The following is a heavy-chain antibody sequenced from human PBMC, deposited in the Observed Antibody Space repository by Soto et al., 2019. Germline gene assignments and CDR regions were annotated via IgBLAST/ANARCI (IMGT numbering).Heavy chain of an antibody. J-gene: IGHJ4*02. Sequence: QVQRVESGGGVVQPGRSLRLSCAASGFTFSSYGMHGVRQAPGKGLEWVAVIWYDGSNKYYADSVKGRFTISRDNSKNTLYLQMKSRRAEDTAVYYCARDRLGYCSGGSCYTFDYWGQGTLVTVSS. D-gene: IGHD2-15*01. CDR2: IWYDGSNK. CDR1: GFTFSSYG. CDR3: ARDRLGYCSGGSCYTFDY. V-gene: IGHV3-33*01.